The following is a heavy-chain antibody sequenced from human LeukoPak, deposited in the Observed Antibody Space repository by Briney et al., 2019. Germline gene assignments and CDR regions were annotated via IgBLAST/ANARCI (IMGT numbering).Heavy chain of an antibody. D-gene: IGHD5-24*01. V-gene: IGHV4-59*01. CDR2: IYYSGST. CDR1: GGSISSYY. Sequence: PSETLSLTCTVSGGSISSYYWSWIRQPPGKGLEWIGYIYYSGSTNYNPSLKSRVTISVDTSKNQFSLKLSSVTAADTAVYYCARDHGRLDGSLSDWGQGTLVTVSS. J-gene: IGHJ4*02. CDR3: ARDHGRLDGSLSD.